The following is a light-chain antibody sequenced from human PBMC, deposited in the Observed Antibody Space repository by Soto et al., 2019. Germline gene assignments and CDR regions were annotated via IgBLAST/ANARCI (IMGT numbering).Light chain of an antibody. Sequence: DIVMTQSPDSLAVSLGERATINCKSSQSVLYSSNNKNYLAWYQQKPGQPPRLLISWASTRESGVPDRFSGSGSGTDFTLTISTRQAEDVAVYYCQQYYSTPRTFGQGTKVEIK. CDR1: QSVLYSSNNKNY. V-gene: IGKV4-1*01. CDR3: QQYYSTPRT. CDR2: WAS. J-gene: IGKJ1*01.